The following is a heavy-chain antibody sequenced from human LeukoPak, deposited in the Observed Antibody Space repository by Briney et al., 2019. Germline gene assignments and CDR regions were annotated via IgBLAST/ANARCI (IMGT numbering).Heavy chain of an antibody. CDR1: GNHW. J-gene: IGHJ4*02. CDR2: INSDGSWT. CDR3: VSFYEAY. D-gene: IGHD2/OR15-2a*01. Sequence: GGSLRLSCAASGNHWMHWVRQAPGKGLVWVSHINSDGSWTSYADSVKGRFTISKDNAKNTVYLQMNNLRAEDTAVYYCVSFYEAYWGRGTLVTVSS. V-gene: IGHV3-74*01.